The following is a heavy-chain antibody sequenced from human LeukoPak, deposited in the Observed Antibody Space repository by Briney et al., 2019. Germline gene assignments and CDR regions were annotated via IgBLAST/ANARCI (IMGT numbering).Heavy chain of an antibody. CDR1: GYTFTGYY. D-gene: IGHD2-15*01. Sequence: ASVKVSCKASGYTFTGYYMHWVRQAPGQGLEWVGWINPNSGGTNYAQKFQGRVTMTRDTSISTAYMELSRLRSDDTAVYYCARVGDDSPPAFDIWGQGTMVTVSS. V-gene: IGHV1-2*02. CDR3: ARVGDDSPPAFDI. CDR2: INPNSGGT. J-gene: IGHJ3*02.